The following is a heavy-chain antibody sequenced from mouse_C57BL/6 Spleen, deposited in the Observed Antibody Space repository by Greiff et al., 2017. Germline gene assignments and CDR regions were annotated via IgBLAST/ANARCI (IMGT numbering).Heavy chain of an antibody. CDR3: ARGSNWLWFAY. J-gene: IGHJ3*01. CDR1: GYTFTSYW. Sequence: QVQLQQPGAELVRPGSSVKLSCKASGYTFTSYWMDWVKQRPGQGLEWIGNIYPSDSETHYNQKFKDKATLTVDKSSSTAYMQLSSLTSEDSAVYYCARGSNWLWFAYWGQGTLVTVSA. CDR2: IYPSDSET. D-gene: IGHD2-5*01. V-gene: IGHV1-61*01.